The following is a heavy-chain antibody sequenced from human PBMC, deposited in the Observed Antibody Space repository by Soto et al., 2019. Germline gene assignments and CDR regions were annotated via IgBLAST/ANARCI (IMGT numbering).Heavy chain of an antibody. Sequence: QLVEAGGGLVQPGGSLRLSCTVSGFSFDSYWMHWVRQAPGKGPVWVSRIDYDGTTTNYADFVKGRFTISSDNAKNTLYLQMNSLRSEDTAVYYCTRGPRASSGGTGAYWGQGTLVTVSS. CDR2: IDYDGTTT. J-gene: IGHJ4*02. D-gene: IGHD2-2*01. V-gene: IGHV3-74*01. CDR1: GFSFDSYW. CDR3: TRGPRASSGGTGAY.